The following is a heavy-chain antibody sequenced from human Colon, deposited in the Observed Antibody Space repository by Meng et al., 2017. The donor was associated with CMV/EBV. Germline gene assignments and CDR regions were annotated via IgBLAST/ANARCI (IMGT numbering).Heavy chain of an antibody. J-gene: IGHJ4*02. V-gene: IGHV1-2*06. CDR3: ARELDSGGFDY. Sequence: SCQASGYTFNAYYVHWVRQAPGQGLEWMGRINPISGGTNYAQKFQGRVTLTRDTSITTDYMELSSLTSDNTAVYYCARELDSGGFDYWGQGTLVTVSS. CDR2: INPISGGT. D-gene: IGHD1-26*01. CDR1: GYTFNAYY.